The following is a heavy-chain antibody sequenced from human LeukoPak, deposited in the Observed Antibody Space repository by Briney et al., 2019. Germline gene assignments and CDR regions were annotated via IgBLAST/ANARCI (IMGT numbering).Heavy chain of an antibody. CDR3: ARGTVLRYFDWLLWDAFDI. V-gene: IGHV1-69*13. J-gene: IGHJ3*02. CDR2: IIPIFGTA. D-gene: IGHD3-9*01. CDR1: GGTFSSYA. Sequence: ASVKVSCKASGGTFSSYAISWVRQAPGKGLEWMGGIIPIFGTANYAQKFQGRVTITADESTSTAYMELSSLRSEDTAVYYCARGTVLRYFDWLLWDAFDIWGQGTMVTVSS.